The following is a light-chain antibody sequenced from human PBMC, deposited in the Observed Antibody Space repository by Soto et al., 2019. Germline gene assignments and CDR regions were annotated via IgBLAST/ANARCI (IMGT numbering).Light chain of an antibody. CDR3: SSYASSNNFV. CDR1: SSAVGYYDY. Sequence: QSVLTQPPSASGFPGQSVTISCTGTSSAVGYYDYVSWYQQHPGKAPKLVIYEVTKRPSGVPDRVSASKSGNTSSLTVSGLRAEDEADYYYSSYASSNNFVFGSGTKVTVL. V-gene: IGLV2-8*01. J-gene: IGLJ1*01. CDR2: EVT.